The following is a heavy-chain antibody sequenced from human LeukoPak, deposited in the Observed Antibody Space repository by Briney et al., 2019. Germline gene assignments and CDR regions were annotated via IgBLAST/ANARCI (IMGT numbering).Heavy chain of an antibody. CDR3: ARETLGVTAFDI. CDR2: IYYSGST. Sequence: SETLSLTCTVSGGSISSYYWSWIRQPPGKGLEWIGYIYYSGSTNYNPSLKSRVTISVDTSKNQFSLKLSSVTAADTAVYYCARETLGVTAFDIWGQGTMVTVSS. J-gene: IGHJ3*02. V-gene: IGHV4-59*12. D-gene: IGHD2-21*02. CDR1: GGSISSYY.